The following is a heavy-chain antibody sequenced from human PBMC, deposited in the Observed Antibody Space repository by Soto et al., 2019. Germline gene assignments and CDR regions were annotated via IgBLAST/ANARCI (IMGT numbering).Heavy chain of an antibody. Sequence: VRQAPGKGLEWVAVIWYDGSNKYYADSVKGRSTISRDNSKNTLYLQMNSLRAEDTAVYYCARDENGSGSSWFDPWGQGTLVTVSS. D-gene: IGHD3-10*01. CDR2: IWYDGSNK. V-gene: IGHV3-33*01. J-gene: IGHJ5*02. CDR3: ARDENGSGSSWFDP.